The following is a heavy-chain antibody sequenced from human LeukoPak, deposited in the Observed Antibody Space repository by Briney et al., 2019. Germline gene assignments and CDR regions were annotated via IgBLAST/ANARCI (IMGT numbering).Heavy chain of an antibody. Sequence: SETLSLTCAVYGGSPSGYYWSWIRQSPKKGLEWIGEVNYSGSTNYNPSLKSRVTVSVDTSKNQFSLKLNAVTAADTAIYCCARGGYQLPEGYFDYWGQGTLVTVSS. CDR2: VNYSGST. J-gene: IGHJ4*02. CDR3: ARGGYQLPEGYFDY. D-gene: IGHD1-7*01. V-gene: IGHV4-34*01. CDR1: GGSPSGYY.